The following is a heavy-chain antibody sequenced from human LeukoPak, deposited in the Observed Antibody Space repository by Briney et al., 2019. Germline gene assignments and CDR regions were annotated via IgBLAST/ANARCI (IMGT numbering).Heavy chain of an antibody. D-gene: IGHD5-12*01. J-gene: IGHJ2*01. Sequence: ASVKVSCKASGYTFTGYYMHWVRQAPGQGLEWMGWINPNSGGTNYAQKFQGWVTMTRDTSISTAYMELSRLRSDDTAVYYCARSPSEWLYWYFDLWGRGTLVTVSS. CDR1: GYTFTGYY. V-gene: IGHV1-2*04. CDR3: ARSPSEWLYWYFDL. CDR2: INPNSGGT.